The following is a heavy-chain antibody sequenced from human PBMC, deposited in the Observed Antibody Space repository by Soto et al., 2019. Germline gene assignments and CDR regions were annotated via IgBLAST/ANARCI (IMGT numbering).Heavy chain of an antibody. J-gene: IGHJ4*02. V-gene: IGHV3-66*01. Sequence: ESGGGLVQPGGSLRLSCAASGFTVSSNYMCWVRQAPGKGLEWVSVIYSGGSTYYADSVKGRFTISRDNSKTTLYLQMNSLRAEDTAVYYCERSPSGIAVPFDYWGQGTLVTVSS. CDR3: ERSPSGIAVPFDY. CDR1: GFTVSSNY. D-gene: IGHD6-19*01. CDR2: IYSGGST.